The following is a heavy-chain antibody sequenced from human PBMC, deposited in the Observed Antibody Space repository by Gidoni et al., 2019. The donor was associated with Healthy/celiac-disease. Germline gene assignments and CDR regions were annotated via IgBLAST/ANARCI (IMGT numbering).Heavy chain of an antibody. J-gene: IGHJ3*02. CDR3: AKVDVGWAPRYDSSGYVNAFDI. Sequence: EVQLLESGGGLVQPGGSLRLSCAASGFTFISYSMSWVRQAPGKGLGGVSAISGSGGSTYLADSVKGRFTISRDNSKNTLYLQMNSLRAEDTAVYYCAKVDVGWAPRYDSSGYVNAFDIWGQGTMVTVSS. D-gene: IGHD3-22*01. V-gene: IGHV3-23*01. CDR2: ISGSGGST. CDR1: GFTFISYS.